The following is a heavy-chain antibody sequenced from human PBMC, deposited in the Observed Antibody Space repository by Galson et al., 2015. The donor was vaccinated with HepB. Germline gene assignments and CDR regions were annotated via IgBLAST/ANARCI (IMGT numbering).Heavy chain of an antibody. D-gene: IGHD5-18*01. CDR3: ARHLVDTAMEYDAFDI. V-gene: IGHV4-59*08. CDR1: GGSISSYY. CDR2: IYYSGST. Sequence: ETLSLTCTVSGGSISSYYWSWIRQPPGKGLEWIGYIYYSGSTNYNPSLKSRVTISVDTSKNQFSLKLSSVTAADTAVYYCARHLVDTAMEYDAFDIWGQGTMVTVSS. J-gene: IGHJ3*02.